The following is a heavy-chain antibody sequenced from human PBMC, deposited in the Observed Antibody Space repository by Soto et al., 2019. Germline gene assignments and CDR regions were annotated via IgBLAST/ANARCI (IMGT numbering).Heavy chain of an antibody. CDR3: ARGPRVSSTGTGAH. J-gene: IGHJ4*02. CDR2: ISDDGSTA. V-gene: IGHV3-74*01. D-gene: IGHD1-1*01. CDR1: GFAFSAYW. Sequence: GGSLRLSCAVSGFAFSAYWMHWVRQVPGKGLTWVSRISDDGSTATYADSVKGRFIMSRDNAKNSLYLEMNTLRADDSGLYYCARGPRVSSTGTGAHWGRGTLVTVSP.